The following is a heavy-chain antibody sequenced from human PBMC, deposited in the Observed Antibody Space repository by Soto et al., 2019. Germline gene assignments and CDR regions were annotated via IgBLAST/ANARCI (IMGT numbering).Heavy chain of an antibody. CDR2: INHSGST. CDR3: ARGKSSSRQNWFDH. D-gene: IGHD6-13*01. J-gene: IGHJ5*02. Sequence: QVQLQQWGAGLLKPSETLSLTCAVYGGSFSGYYWSWIRQPPGKGLEWIGEINHSGSTNYNPSLNSRVTISVDTSKNQFSLKRSSVTAADTAVYYCARGKSSSRQNWFDHWGQGTLVTVSS. V-gene: IGHV4-34*01. CDR1: GGSFSGYY.